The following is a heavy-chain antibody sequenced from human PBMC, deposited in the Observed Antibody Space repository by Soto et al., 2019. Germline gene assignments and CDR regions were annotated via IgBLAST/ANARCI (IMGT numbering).Heavy chain of an antibody. J-gene: IGHJ4*02. CDR3: ARVPGHKNSRGDF. Sequence: QSGPEVRRPGASVTVSCKASGYTFTHYFIHWVRRAPGQGLEWMGYINPKSGDTHYSQTFRGRVSMTRDTSTDTANMGLSSLKSDDTAVYFCARVPGHKNSRGDFWGQGTPITVSS. D-gene: IGHD1-7*01. V-gene: IGHV1-2*02. CDR1: GYTFTHYF. CDR2: INPKSGDT.